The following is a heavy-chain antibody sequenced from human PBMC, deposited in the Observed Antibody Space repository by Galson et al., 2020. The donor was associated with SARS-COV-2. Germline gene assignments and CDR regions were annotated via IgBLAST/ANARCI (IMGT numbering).Heavy chain of an antibody. V-gene: IGHV4-61*02. CDR3: ARDRGRYYYDSSGYYDS. Sequence: SETLSLTCTVSGGSISIGTYYWSWIRQPAGKGLEWIGRIYTTGTTHYNPSLKSRVTISVDASKNHFSLRLSSVTAADTAGYYCARDRGRYYYDSSGYYDSWGQGTLVTVSS. CDR1: GGSISIGTYY. D-gene: IGHD3-22*01. CDR2: IYTTGTT. J-gene: IGHJ5*01.